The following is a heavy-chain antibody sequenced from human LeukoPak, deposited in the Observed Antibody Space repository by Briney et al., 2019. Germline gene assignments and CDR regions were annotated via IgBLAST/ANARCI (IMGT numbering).Heavy chain of an antibody. Sequence: ASVRASCKASGYTFTTYGISWVRQAPGQGLEWMGWIGTYNSNTKSAPKFQGRLIMTTDTSSNTAYLDLRCLRTDDTGVYYCATAVSSYGWWSWFYFDSWGQGTLVTVSS. CDR2: IGTYNSNT. CDR1: GYTFTTYG. J-gene: IGHJ4*02. CDR3: ATAVSSYGWWSWFYFDS. V-gene: IGHV1-18*04. D-gene: IGHD3-10*01.